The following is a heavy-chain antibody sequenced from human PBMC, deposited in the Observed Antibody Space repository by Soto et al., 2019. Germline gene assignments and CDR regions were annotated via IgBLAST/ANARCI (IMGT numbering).Heavy chain of an antibody. CDR1: CASVSSSTYS. V-gene: IGHV4-39*01. J-gene: IGHJ6*02. Sequence: SETLSLTCTVSCASVSSSTYSWGWIRQSPGQGLEWIGTIYSSENTYYNPSLLSRVTISVDTSKNEFSLKLSSVTAADTAVYYCARLNGYCISTNCHGYYGMDVWGQGTTVT. CDR2: IYSSENT. CDR3: ARLNGYCISTNCHGYYGMDV. D-gene: IGHD2-2*03.